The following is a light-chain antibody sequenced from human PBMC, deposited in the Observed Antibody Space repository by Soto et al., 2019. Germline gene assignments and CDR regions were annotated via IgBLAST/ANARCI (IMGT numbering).Light chain of an antibody. CDR3: QQFGSSRST. Sequence: VLTQSPGTLSLSPGERATLSCRANQSVSSNYLAWYQQRPGQAPRLLIYGGSTRATGIPDRFSGSGSGTHFPLTISRLEPEDCSVYYCQQFGSSRSTFGQGTKLEIK. J-gene: IGKJ2*01. CDR2: GGS. CDR1: QSVSSNY. V-gene: IGKV3-20*01.